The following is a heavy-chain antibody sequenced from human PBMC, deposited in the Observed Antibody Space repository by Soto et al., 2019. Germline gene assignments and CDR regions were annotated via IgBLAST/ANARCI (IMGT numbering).Heavy chain of an antibody. Sequence: QVQLQESGPGLVNPSQTLSLTCAVSGGSISSGGYYWSWIRQHPGKGLEWIGHIHYSGSTYYNPSLKSRVDMSVDTSQNHFSLKLSSVTAADTAVYYCASYSSSHLFHYWGQGTLVTVSS. CDR1: GGSISSGGYY. J-gene: IGHJ4*02. CDR3: ASYSSSHLFHY. V-gene: IGHV4-31*11. CDR2: IHYSGST. D-gene: IGHD6-13*01.